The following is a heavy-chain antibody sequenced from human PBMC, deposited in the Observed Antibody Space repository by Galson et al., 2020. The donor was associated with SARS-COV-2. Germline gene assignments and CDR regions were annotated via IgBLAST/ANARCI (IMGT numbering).Heavy chain of an antibody. V-gene: IGHV2-70*01. Sequence: SGPTLVKPTQTLTLTCTFSGFSLSTSGMCVSWIRQPPGKALEWLALLDWDDDKYYSTSLKTRLTISKDTSKNQVVLTMTNMDAVDTATYYCAVTPVEIATTLDYDYYGMDVWGQGTTVTVSS. CDR3: AVTPVEIATTLDYDYYGMDV. D-gene: IGHD2-21*01. CDR2: LDWDDDK. CDR1: GFSLSTSGMC. J-gene: IGHJ6*02.